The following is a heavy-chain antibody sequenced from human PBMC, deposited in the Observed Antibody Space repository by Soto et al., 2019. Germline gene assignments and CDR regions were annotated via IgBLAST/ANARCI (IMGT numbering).Heavy chain of an antibody. CDR2: IIPIFGTA. J-gene: IGHJ5*02. Sequence: SVKVSCKASGGTFSSYAISWVRQAPGQGLEWMGGIIPIFGTANYAQKFQGRVTITADESTSTAYMELSSLRSEDTAVYYCARGGAYDFWSGYYTRNWFDPWGQGTLVTVSS. CDR1: GGTFSSYA. D-gene: IGHD3-3*01. CDR3: ARGGAYDFWSGYYTRNWFDP. V-gene: IGHV1-69*13.